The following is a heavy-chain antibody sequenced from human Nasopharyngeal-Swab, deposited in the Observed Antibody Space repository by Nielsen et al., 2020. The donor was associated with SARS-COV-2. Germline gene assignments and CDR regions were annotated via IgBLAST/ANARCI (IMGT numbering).Heavy chain of an antibody. CDR2: IIPIFGTP. V-gene: IGHV1-69*13. CDR3: ASKKGDYFDY. D-gene: IGHD3-16*01. Sequence: SVKVSCKASGGTFSSYAISWVRQAPGQGLEWMGGIIPIFGTPNYARKFQARVTITADESTSTTYMELSSLRSEDTAVYYCASKKGDYFDYWGQGTLVTVSS. CDR1: GGTFSSYA. J-gene: IGHJ4*02.